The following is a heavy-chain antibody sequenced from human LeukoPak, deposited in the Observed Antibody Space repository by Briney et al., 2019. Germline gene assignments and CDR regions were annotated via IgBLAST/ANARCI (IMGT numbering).Heavy chain of an antibody. J-gene: IGHJ4*02. CDR1: GXSFSGYY. D-gene: IGHD3-16*01. V-gene: IGHV4-34*01. Sequence: SETLSLTCAVYGXSFSGYYWSWIRQPPGKGLEWIGEINHSGSTNYNPSLKSRVTISVDTSKNQFSLKLSSVTAADTAVYYCATSGGTLGPTNYFAYWGQGTLVTVSS. CDR3: ATSGGTLGPTNYFAY. CDR2: INHSGST.